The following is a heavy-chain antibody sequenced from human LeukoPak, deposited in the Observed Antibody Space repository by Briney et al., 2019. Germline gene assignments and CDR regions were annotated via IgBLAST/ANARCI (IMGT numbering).Heavy chain of an antibody. CDR2: MSGSGGST. J-gene: IGHJ4*02. D-gene: IGHD6-19*01. Sequence: PGGSLRLSCAASEFTFSSYAMNWVRQAPGKGLEWVSAMSGSGGSTYYADSVKGRFTISRDNSKNTLYLQMNSLRAEDTAVYYCARRSGIAVAGAFDYWGQGTLVTVSS. V-gene: IGHV3-23*01. CDR1: EFTFSSYA. CDR3: ARRSGIAVAGAFDY.